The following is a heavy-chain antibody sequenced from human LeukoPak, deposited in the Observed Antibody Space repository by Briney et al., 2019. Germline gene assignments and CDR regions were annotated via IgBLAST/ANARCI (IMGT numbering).Heavy chain of an antibody. CDR3: AKGGRGQYYYYYYGMDV. J-gene: IGHJ6*02. D-gene: IGHD2-15*01. V-gene: IGHV3-9*01. CDR2: ISWNSGSI. CDR1: GFTFDDYA. Sequence: PGGSLRLSCAASGFTFDDYAMHWVRQAPGKGLEWVSGISWNSGSIGYADSVKGRSTISRDNAKNSLYLQMNSLRAEDTALYYCAKGGRGQYYYYYYGMDVWGQGTTVTVS.